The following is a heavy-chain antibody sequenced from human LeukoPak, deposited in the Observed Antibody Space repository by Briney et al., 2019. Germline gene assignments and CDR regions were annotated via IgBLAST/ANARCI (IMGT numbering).Heavy chain of an antibody. Sequence: ASVKVSCKASGYTFTSYYMHWVRQAPGQGLEWMGIISPSGGSTTYTQKFQGRVTMTRDTSTSTVYMELSSLRSEDTAVYYCAGDLVAAAGTGIVHWGQGTLVTVSS. V-gene: IGHV1-46*01. CDR3: AGDLVAAAGTGIVH. CDR1: GYTFTSYY. D-gene: IGHD6-13*01. CDR2: ISPSGGST. J-gene: IGHJ5*02.